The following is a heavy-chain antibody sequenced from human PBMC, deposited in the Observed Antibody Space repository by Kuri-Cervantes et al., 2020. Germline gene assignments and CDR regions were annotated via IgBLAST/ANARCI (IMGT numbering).Heavy chain of an antibody. CDR3: ARAPPQSLVFDL. Sequence: ASVKVSCKVSGYTLTELSMHWVRQAPDQGLEWMGWINPYIGGTKYGQKFQGWVTLTRDTSISTAYMEVSRLKSDDTAVYYCARAPPQSLVFDLWGQGTMVTVSS. CDR2: INPYIGGT. V-gene: IGHV1-2*04. J-gene: IGHJ3*01. CDR1: GYTLTELS.